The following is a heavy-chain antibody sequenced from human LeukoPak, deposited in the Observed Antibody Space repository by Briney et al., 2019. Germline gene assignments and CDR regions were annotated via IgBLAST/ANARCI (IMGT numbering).Heavy chain of an antibody. Sequence: PSETLSLTCTVSGGSISNYYWSWIRQPPGKGLEWIGYIYHSGSTNYDPSLKSRVTISVDTSKNQFSLKLSSVTAADTAVYYCAREVQYDILTGYYGFDPWGQGTLVTVSS. V-gene: IGHV4-59*12. CDR1: GGSISNYY. CDR3: AREVQYDILTGYYGFDP. D-gene: IGHD3-9*01. CDR2: IYHSGST. J-gene: IGHJ5*02.